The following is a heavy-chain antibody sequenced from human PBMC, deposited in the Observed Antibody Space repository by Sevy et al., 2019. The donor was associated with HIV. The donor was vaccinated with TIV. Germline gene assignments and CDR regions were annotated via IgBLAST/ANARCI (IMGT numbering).Heavy chain of an antibody. J-gene: IGHJ4*02. Sequence: GGSLRLSCAASGFSLSTYWMNWVRQTPGKGLEWVANIKEDGSVKYYVDSVKGRFTISKDNARNLLYLQMKSLRAEDTAVYYCVRAIAKNGSFWGQGTLVTVSS. CDR3: VRAIAKNGSF. CDR2: IKEDGSVK. V-gene: IGHV3-7*01. CDR1: GFSLSTYW. D-gene: IGHD2-15*01.